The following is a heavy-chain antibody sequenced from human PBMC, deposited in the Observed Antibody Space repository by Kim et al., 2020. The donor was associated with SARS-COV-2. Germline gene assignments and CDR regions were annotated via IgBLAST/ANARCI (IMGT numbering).Heavy chain of an antibody. V-gene: IGHV3-9*01. D-gene: IGHD2-21*02. CDR3: TKDIVVTAMSYGMDV. J-gene: IGHJ6*02. Sequence: DSVKGRFTISRDNAKNSLYLQMNSLRAEDTALYYCTKDIVVTAMSYGMDVWGQGTMVTVSS.